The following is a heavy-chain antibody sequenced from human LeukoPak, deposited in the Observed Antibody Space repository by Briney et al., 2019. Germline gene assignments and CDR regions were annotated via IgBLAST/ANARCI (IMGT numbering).Heavy chain of an antibody. CDR1: GFTFSRYN. Sequence: GGSLRLSCATSGFTFSRYNMKWGRQAPGKGLEWVASISSRSTYIYYADSVTGRFTISRDNLENTLSLEMNSLRSEDTAVYYCVRSGGYYFGYFDQWGQGTLVTVSS. CDR3: VRSGGYYFGYFDQ. J-gene: IGHJ4*02. D-gene: IGHD3-22*01. CDR2: ISSRSTYI. V-gene: IGHV3-21*01.